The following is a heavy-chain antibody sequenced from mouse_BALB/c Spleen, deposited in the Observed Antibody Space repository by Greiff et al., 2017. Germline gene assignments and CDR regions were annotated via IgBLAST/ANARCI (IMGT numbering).Heavy chain of an antibody. J-gene: IGHJ1*01. CDR2: ISYDGSN. CDR3: ARDGGNPRGDWYFDV. V-gene: IGHV3-6*02. D-gene: IGHD2-1*01. Sequence: EVHLVESGPGLVKPSQSLSLTCSVTGYSITSGYYWNWIRQFPGNKLEWMGYISYDGSNNYNPSLKNRISITRDTSKNQFFLKLNSVTTEDTATYYCARDGGNPRGDWYFDVWGAGTTVTVSS. CDR1: GYSITSGYY.